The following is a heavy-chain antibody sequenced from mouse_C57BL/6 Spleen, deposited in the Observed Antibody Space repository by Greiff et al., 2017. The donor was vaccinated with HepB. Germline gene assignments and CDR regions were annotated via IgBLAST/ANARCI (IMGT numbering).Heavy chain of an antibody. CDR2: ISDGGSYT. V-gene: IGHV5-4*03. CDR1: GFTFSSYA. J-gene: IGHJ4*01. D-gene: IGHD2-1*01. Sequence: EVMLVESGGGLVKPGGSLKLSCAASGFTFSSYAMSWVRQTPEKRLEWVATISDGGSYTYYPDNVKGRFTISRDNDKNNLNLQMSHLKSEDTAMYYCASQGPYCNYDAMDYWGQGSSVTVSS. CDR3: ASQGPYCNYDAMDY.